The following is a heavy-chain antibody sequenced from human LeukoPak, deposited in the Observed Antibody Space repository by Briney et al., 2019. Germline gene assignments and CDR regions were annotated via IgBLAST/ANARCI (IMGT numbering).Heavy chain of an antibody. V-gene: IGHV1-8*03. D-gene: IGHD3-10*01. CDR2: MNPNSGNT. CDR3: ARGQKGSGSYYNRRYYYYYMDV. Sequence: ASVKVSCKASGYTFTSYYMHWVRQATGQGLEWMGWMNPNSGNTGYAQKFQGRVTITRNTSISTAYMELSSLRSEDTAVYYCARGQKGSGSYYNRRYYYYYMDVWGKGTTVTVSS. CDR1: GYTFTSYY. J-gene: IGHJ6*03.